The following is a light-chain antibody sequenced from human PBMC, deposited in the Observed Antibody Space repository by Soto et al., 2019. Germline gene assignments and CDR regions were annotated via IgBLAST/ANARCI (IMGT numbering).Light chain of an antibody. V-gene: IGKV1-33*01. CDR3: QQYSSMVS. Sequence: DIQMTQSPSSLSASVGDRVTIACQSSHDVSRNSNWLQQKPGEAPKLLIYDASNLERGVPSRFSGSGSGTDFTLIISSLQPEDVATYYCQQYSSMVSFGGGTAIEIK. CDR1: HDVSRN. J-gene: IGKJ4*01. CDR2: DAS.